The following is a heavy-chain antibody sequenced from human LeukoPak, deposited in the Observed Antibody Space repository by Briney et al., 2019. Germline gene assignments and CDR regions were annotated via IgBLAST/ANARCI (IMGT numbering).Heavy chain of an antibody. Sequence: GGSLRLSCAASGFTFSSYAMHWVRQAPGKGLEWVAVISYDGSNKYYADSVKGRFTISRDNSKNTLYLQMNSLRAEDTAVYYCAKGLTLDDYWGQGTLVTVSS. CDR3: AKGLTLDDY. CDR2: ISYDGSNK. D-gene: IGHD3-9*01. J-gene: IGHJ4*02. V-gene: IGHV3-30*04. CDR1: GFTFSSYA.